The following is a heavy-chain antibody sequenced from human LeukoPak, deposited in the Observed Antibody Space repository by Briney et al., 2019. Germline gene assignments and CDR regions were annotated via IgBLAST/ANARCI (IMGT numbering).Heavy chain of an antibody. V-gene: IGHV3-48*02. CDR3: ARGDGWFGELLNFDN. J-gene: IGHJ4*02. CDR2: ISSSSSTI. D-gene: IGHD3-10*01. CDR1: GFTFRAYS. Sequence: PGGSLRLSCAASGFTFRAYSMNWVRQAPGKGLEWVSYISSSSSTIYYADFVKGRFTISRDNAKNSLYLQMNSLRDEDTAVYYCARGDGWFGELLNFDNWGQGTLVTVSS.